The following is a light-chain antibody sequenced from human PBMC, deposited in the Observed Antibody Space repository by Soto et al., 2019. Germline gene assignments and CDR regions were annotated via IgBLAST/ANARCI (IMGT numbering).Light chain of an antibody. J-gene: IGKJ3*01. Sequence: DIQMTQSPSSLSASVGDRVTITCRASQSISSYLNWYQQKPGKAPKLLIYAASSLQSGVPSRFSGSGSGTDLTLTISSLQPEDFATYYCQQSYSTPGFTFGPGTKVDIK. CDR2: AAS. CDR3: QQSYSTPGFT. V-gene: IGKV1-39*01. CDR1: QSISSY.